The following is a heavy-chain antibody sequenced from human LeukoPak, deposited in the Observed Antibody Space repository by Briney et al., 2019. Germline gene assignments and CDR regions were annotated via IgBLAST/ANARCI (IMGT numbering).Heavy chain of an antibody. CDR1: GFTVSSTY. CDR3: AGRHCSDGGCYLAGADPFDY. V-gene: IGHV3-53*01. Sequence: GGSLRLSCAASGFTVSSTYMSWGRQTRGRGLEWVSVFYSGCKVCSIDSVKGQFTISLDTSKNTLYFQLNSLRVEAAAVYFCAGRHCSDGGCYLAGADPFDYWGQGTLVTVSS. J-gene: IGHJ4*02. D-gene: IGHD2-15*01. CDR2: FYSGCKV.